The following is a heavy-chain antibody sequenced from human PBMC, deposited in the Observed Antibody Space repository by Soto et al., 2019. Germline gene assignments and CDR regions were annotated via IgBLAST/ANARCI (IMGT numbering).Heavy chain of an antibody. D-gene: IGHD2-21*02. V-gene: IGHV1-69*13. Sequence: ASVKVSCKASGGTFSSYAISWVRQAPGQGLEWMGGIIPIFGTANYAQKFQGRVTITADESTSTAYTELSSLRSEDTAVYYCARVLAYCGGDCYSGWFDPWGQGTLVTVSS. J-gene: IGHJ5*02. CDR1: GGTFSSYA. CDR3: ARVLAYCGGDCYSGWFDP. CDR2: IIPIFGTA.